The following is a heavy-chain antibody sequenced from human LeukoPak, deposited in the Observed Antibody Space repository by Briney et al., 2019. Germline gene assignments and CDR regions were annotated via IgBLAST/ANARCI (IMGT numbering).Heavy chain of an antibody. CDR1: GFTFSSYG. CDR2: ISYDGSNK. V-gene: IGHV3-30*03. J-gene: IGHJ4*02. CDR3: ARRYSSSWYGNYFDY. Sequence: GGSLRLSCAASGFTFSSYGMHWVRQAPGKGLEWVAVISYDGSNKYYADSVKGRFTISRDNSKNTLYLQMNSLRAEDTAVYYCARRYSSSWYGNYFDYWGQGTLVTVSS. D-gene: IGHD6-13*01.